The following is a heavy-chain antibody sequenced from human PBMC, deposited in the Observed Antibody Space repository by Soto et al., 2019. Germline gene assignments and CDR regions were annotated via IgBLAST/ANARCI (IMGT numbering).Heavy chain of an antibody. CDR2: IIPILGIA. Sequence: KAPGQGLEWMGRIIPILGIANYAQKFQGRVTITADKSTSTAYMELSSLRSEDTAVYYCASQVVVAATQAFDIWGQGTMVTVSS. CDR3: ASQVVVAATQAFDI. V-gene: IGHV1-69*02. J-gene: IGHJ3*02. D-gene: IGHD2-15*01.